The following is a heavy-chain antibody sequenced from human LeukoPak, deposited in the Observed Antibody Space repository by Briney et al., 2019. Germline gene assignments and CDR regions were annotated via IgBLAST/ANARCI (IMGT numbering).Heavy chain of an antibody. CDR3: ARVSRVYSSSWYDSYYFDY. D-gene: IGHD6-13*01. J-gene: IGHJ4*02. CDR2: ISAYNGNT. CDR1: GGTFSSYG. V-gene: IGHV1-18*01. Sequence: GASVKVSCKASGGTFSSYGISWVRQAPGQGLEWMGWISAYNGNTNYAQKLQGRVTMTTDTSTSTAYMELRSLRSDDTAVYYCARVSRVYSSSWYDSYYFDYWGQGTLVTVSS.